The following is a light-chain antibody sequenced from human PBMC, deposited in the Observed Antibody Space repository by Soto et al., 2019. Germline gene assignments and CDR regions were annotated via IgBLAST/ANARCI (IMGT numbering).Light chain of an antibody. CDR2: EVS. CDR3: SSYTSSNTV. CDR1: SSDVGGYNY. V-gene: IGLV2-14*01. J-gene: IGLJ3*02. Sequence: QSVLTQPASVSGSPGQSITISCTGTSSDVGGYNYVSWYQQNPGKAPKLIIYEVSRRPSGVSSRFSGSKSGNTASLTISGLQAEDEAAYYCSSYTSSNTVFGGGTKLTVL.